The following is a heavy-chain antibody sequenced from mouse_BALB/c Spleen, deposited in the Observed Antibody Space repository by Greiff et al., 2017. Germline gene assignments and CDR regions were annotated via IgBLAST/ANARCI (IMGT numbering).Heavy chain of an antibody. CDR2: IDPSDSET. CDR1: GYSFTSYW. J-gene: IGHJ2*01. CDR3: ARGDIRPYFDY. D-gene: IGHD3-3*01. Sequence: QVQLQQSGPQLVRPGASVKISCKASGYSFTSYWMHWVKQRPGQGLEWIGMIDPSDSETRLNQKFKDKATLTVDKSSSTAYMQLSSPTSEDSAVYYCARGDIRPYFDYWGQGTTLTVSS. V-gene: IGHV1S126*01.